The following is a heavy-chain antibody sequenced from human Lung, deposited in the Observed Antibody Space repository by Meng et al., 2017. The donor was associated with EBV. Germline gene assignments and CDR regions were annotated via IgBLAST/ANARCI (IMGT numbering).Heavy chain of an antibody. V-gene: IGHV3-21*01. Sequence: EGQLVESGGGLVKPGGSLRLSCAASGFTFSSYSMNWVRQAPGKGLEWVSSISSSSSYIYYADSVKGRFTISRDNAKNSLYLQMNSLRAEDTAVYYCARDRRVVGATTDYWGQGTLVTVSS. CDR1: GFTFSSYS. J-gene: IGHJ4*02. CDR3: ARDRRVVGATTDY. D-gene: IGHD1-26*01. CDR2: ISSSSSYI.